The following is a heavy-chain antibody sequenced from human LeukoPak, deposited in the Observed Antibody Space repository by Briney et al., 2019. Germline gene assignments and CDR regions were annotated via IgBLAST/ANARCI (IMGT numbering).Heavy chain of an antibody. J-gene: IGHJ4*02. CDR1: GFTFSSYA. Sequence: GGSLRLSCAASGFTFSSYAIHWVRQGPGKGLEWVAVISFDGDNKYYADSVKGRFTISRDNSKNTLSLQMNSLRPEDTAVYYCARDRGVATMDYWGQGTLVTVSS. V-gene: IGHV3-30*14. CDR3: ARDRGVATMDY. D-gene: IGHD5-12*01. CDR2: ISFDGDNK.